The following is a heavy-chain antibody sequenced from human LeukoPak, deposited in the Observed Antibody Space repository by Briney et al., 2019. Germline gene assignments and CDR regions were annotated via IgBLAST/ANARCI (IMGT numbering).Heavy chain of an antibody. Sequence: ASVKVSCKATGYSLTSYALSWVRQAPGQGLEWMGWINTNTGNPTYAQGFTGRFDFSLDTSVSTSYLQISRLKAEDTAVYYCARERIPLVVVAATVAFDIWGQGTMVTVSS. CDR1: GYSLTSYA. D-gene: IGHD2-15*01. V-gene: IGHV7-4-1*02. J-gene: IGHJ3*02. CDR2: INTNTGNP. CDR3: ARERIPLVVVAATVAFDI.